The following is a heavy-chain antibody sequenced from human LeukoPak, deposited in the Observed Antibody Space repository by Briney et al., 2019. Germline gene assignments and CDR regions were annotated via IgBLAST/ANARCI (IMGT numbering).Heavy chain of an antibody. CDR2: ISGSGGST. V-gene: IGHV3-23*01. CDR3: AKSQNKAYYYDSSGYPPEGMDV. J-gene: IGHJ6*02. D-gene: IGHD3-22*01. CDR1: GFTFSSYA. Sequence: PGGSLRLSCAASGFTFSSYAMSWVRQAPGKGLEWVSAISGSGGSTYYADSVKGRFTISRDNSKNTLYLQMNSLRAEDAAVYYCAKSQNKAYYYDSSGYPPEGMDVWGQGTTVTVSS.